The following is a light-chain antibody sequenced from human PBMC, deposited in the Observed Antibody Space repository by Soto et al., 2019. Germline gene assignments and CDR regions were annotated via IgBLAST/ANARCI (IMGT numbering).Light chain of an antibody. CDR1: SSDVGTYNY. V-gene: IGLV2-8*01. CDR3: SSFAGSSNVI. CDR2: EVS. Sequence: QSALTQPPSASGSPGQSVTFSCIGTSSDVGTYNYVSWYQQHPGKAPKLMIYEVSKRPSGVPDRFSGSESANTASLTVSGLQAEDEADYYCSSFAGSSNVIFGGGTKLTVL. J-gene: IGLJ2*01.